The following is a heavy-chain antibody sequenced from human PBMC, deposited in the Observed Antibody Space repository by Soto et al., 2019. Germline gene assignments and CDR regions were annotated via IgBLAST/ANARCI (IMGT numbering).Heavy chain of an antibody. D-gene: IGHD2-2*02. CDR1: RCTLPSYD. V-gene: IGHV1-8*01. Sequence: GASVKVSCKKSRCTLPSYDINWVRQATGQGLEGMGWVNPDSGNTEHAQKIQGRVTLTTTTSKNTAYMELSSLRSEDTXVYYCARVTYRDSSTCYRFHYYYYDATDVGGKGTGVTVSS. J-gene: IGHJ6*04. CDR3: ARVTYRDSSTCYRFHYYYYDATDV. CDR2: VNPDSGNT.